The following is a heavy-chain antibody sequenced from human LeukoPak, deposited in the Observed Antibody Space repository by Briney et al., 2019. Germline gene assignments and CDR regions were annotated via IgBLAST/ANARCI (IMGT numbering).Heavy chain of an antibody. Sequence: SGTLSLTCAVSGGSISSSNWWSWVRQPPGKGLEWIGEIYHSGSTNYNPSLKSRVTISVDKSKNQFSLKLSSVTAADTAVYYCARRALWFGVLLEFDYWGQGTLVTVSS. J-gene: IGHJ4*02. CDR2: IYHSGST. V-gene: IGHV4-4*02. D-gene: IGHD3-10*01. CDR1: GGSISSSNW. CDR3: ARRALWFGVLLEFDY.